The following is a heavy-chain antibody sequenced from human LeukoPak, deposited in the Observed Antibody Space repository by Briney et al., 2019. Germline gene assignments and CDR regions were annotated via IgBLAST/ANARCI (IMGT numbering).Heavy chain of an antibody. CDR2: IIPIFCTA. D-gene: IGHD5-18*01. V-gene: IGHV1-69*06. Sequence: ASVKVSCKASGGTFSSYAISWVRQAPGQGLEWMGGIIPIFCTANYAQKFQGRVTITADKSTSTAYMELSSLRSEDTAVYYCARGVQLWSELHYYYYYYMDVWGKGTTVTVSS. J-gene: IGHJ6*03. CDR1: GGTFSSYA. CDR3: ARGVQLWSELHYYYYYYMDV.